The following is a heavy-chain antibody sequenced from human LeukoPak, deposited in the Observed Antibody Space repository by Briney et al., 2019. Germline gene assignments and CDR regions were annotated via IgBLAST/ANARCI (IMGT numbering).Heavy chain of an antibody. CDR1: GGSISNYY. J-gene: IGHJ4*02. CDR2: IYYSGST. D-gene: IGHD3-3*01. CDR3: ARTIKRITIFGVARALPPPFDY. Sequence: PSETLSLTCTVSGGSISNYYWSWIRQPPGKGLEWIGYIYYSGSTYYNPSLTSRVTISVDTSKNQFSLKLSSVTAADTAVYYCARTIKRITIFGVARALPPPFDYWGQGTLVTVSS. V-gene: IGHV4-59*08.